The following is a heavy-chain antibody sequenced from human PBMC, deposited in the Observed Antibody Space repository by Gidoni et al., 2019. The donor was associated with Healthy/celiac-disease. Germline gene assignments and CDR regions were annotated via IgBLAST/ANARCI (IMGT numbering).Heavy chain of an antibody. D-gene: IGHD5-12*01. V-gene: IGHV3-23*01. CDR3: AKVGTLRTHYYGMDV. CDR1: GLTLSSYA. Sequence: EVQLLESGGGLVQPGGSLRLSCAASGLTLSSYAMSWVRQAPGKGLGWVSAISGSGGSTYYADSVQGRFTISRDNSKNTLYLQMNSMRAEDTAVYYCAKVGTLRTHYYGMDVWGQGTTVTVSS. CDR2: ISGSGGST. J-gene: IGHJ6*02.